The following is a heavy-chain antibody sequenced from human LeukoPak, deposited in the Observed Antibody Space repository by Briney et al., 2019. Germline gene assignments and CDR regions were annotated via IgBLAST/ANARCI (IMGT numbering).Heavy chain of an antibody. CDR2: INPNSGGT. D-gene: IGHD2-2*01. Sequence: GASVKVSCKASGYTFTGYYMHWVRQAPGQGLEWMGWINPNSGGTNYAQKFQGRVTMTRDTSISTAYMELSRLRSDDTAVYYCARDNLDCSSTSCPPWGRGTLVTVSS. J-gene: IGHJ5*02. CDR1: GYTFTGYY. V-gene: IGHV1-2*02. CDR3: ARDNLDCSSTSCPP.